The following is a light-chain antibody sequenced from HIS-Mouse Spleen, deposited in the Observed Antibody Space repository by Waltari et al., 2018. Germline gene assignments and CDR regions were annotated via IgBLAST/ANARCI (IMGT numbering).Light chain of an antibody. CDR2: EGS. CDR3: CSYAGSSTLWV. J-gene: IGLJ3*02. CDR1: SSDVGSYNL. Sequence: QSALTQPASVSGSPGQSITISCTATSSDVGSYNLVSWYQQHPGKAPKLLINEGSKRPSGVSNRFSGSKSGNTASLTISGLQAEDEADYYCCSYAGSSTLWVFGGGTKLTVL. V-gene: IGLV2-23*01.